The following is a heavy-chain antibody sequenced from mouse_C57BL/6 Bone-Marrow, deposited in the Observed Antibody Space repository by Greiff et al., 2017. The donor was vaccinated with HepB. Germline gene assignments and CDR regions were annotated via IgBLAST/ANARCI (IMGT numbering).Heavy chain of an antibody. J-gene: IGHJ3*01. D-gene: IGHD2-4*01. CDR3: ARRLPYYDYSY. CDR1: GYTFTDYN. Sequence: EVKLMESGPELVKPGASVKMSCKASGYTFTDYNMHWVKQSHGKSLEWIGYINPNNGGTSYNQKFKGKATLTVNKSSSTAYMELRSLTSEDSAVYYCARRLPYYDYSYWGQGTLVTVSA. CDR2: INPNNGGT. V-gene: IGHV1-22*01.